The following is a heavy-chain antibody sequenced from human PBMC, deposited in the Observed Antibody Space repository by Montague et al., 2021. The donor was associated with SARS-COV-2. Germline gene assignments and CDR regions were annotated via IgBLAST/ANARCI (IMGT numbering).Heavy chain of an antibody. CDR1: GASVTSTNW. CDR2: IYHTGDT. CDR3: ASPKEGSGYYRPFDY. J-gene: IGHJ4*02. V-gene: IGHV4-4*02. Sequence: SETLSLTCGVSGASVTSTNWWSWVRQPTGKRLEWIGEIYHTGDTNYSPSLKSRVYISLDKSKNQLSLRLNSVTAADTAVYYCASPKEGSGYYRPFDYWGQGILVTVSS. D-gene: IGHD3-22*01.